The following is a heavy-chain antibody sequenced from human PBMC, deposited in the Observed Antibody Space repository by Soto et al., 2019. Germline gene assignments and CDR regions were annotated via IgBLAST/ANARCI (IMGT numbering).Heavy chain of an antibody. D-gene: IGHD5-18*01. CDR3: ARVNTTLVDHFDC. CDR1: GFSVSATS. CDR2: MHRGGTT. Sequence: VGSLRLSCVVSGFSVSATSIFWVRQATGKGLEWVSLMHRGGTTDNADSVKGRFTTSRDKSKNTLYLHMNGLRVEDTAVYYCARVNTTLVDHFDCWGQGTLVTVSS. V-gene: IGHV3-53*01. J-gene: IGHJ4*02.